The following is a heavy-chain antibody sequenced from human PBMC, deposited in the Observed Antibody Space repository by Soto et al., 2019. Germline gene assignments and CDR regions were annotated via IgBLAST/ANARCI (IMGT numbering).Heavy chain of an antibody. D-gene: IGHD2-15*01. Sequence: QVQLVQSGAEVKKPGSSVKVSCKASGGTFSSYTISWVRQAPGQGLEWMGRIIPILGIANYAQKFQGRVTITEDNSTSPAYMGLSSLRSEDTAVYYCASRGGYCSGGSCYDYYYGMDVWGQGTTVTVSS. V-gene: IGHV1-69*02. J-gene: IGHJ6*02. CDR2: IIPILGIA. CDR3: ASRGGYCSGGSCYDYYYGMDV. CDR1: GGTFSSYT.